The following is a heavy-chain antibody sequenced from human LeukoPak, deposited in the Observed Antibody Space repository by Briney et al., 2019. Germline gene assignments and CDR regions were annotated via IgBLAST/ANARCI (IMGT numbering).Heavy chain of an antibody. CDR2: ISAYNGNT. D-gene: IGHD2-2*01. CDR1: GYTFTSYG. CDR3: AREYYCSSTSCTYYYYYGMEV. J-gene: IGHJ6*02. Sequence: GASVKVSCKASGYTFTSYGISWVRQAPGQGLEWMGWISAYNGNTNYAQKLQGRVTMTTDTSTSTAYTELRSLRSDDTAVYYCAREYYCSSTSCTYYYYYGMEVWGQGTTVTVSS. V-gene: IGHV1-18*01.